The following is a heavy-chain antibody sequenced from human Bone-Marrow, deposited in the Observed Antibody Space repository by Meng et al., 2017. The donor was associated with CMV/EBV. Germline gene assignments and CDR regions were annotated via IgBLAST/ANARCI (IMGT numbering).Heavy chain of an antibody. CDR3: ATLSGYCSGGSCYPDV. D-gene: IGHD2-15*01. CDR1: GGSISSYY. Sequence: GSLRLSCTVSGGSISSYYWSWIRQPPGKGLEWIGYIYYSGSTNYNPSLKSRVTISVDTSKNQFSLKLTSVTAADTAVYYCATLSGYCSGGSCYPDVWGQGTLVTVSS. J-gene: IGHJ4*02. CDR2: IYYSGST. V-gene: IGHV4-59*12.